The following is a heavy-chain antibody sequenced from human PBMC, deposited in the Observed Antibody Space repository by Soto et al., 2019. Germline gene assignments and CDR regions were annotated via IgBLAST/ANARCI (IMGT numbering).Heavy chain of an antibody. Sequence: EVQLVESGGGLVQPGGSLRLSCAASGFTFSSYEMNWVRQAPGKGLEWVSYISSSGSTIYYADSVKGRFTISRDNAKNSLYLQMNSLRVEDTAVYYCAIGGAAAARGWFDPWGQGILVTVSS. CDR1: GFTFSSYE. J-gene: IGHJ5*02. D-gene: IGHD6-13*01. CDR3: AIGGAAAARGWFDP. CDR2: ISSSGSTI. V-gene: IGHV3-48*03.